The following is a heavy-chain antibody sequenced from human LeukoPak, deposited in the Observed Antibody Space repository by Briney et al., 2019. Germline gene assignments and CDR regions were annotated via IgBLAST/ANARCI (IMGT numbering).Heavy chain of an antibody. D-gene: IGHD5-12*01. CDR3: ARGLAYSGYDPDYDY. CDR1: GFTVSSNY. CDR2: IYSGGST. J-gene: IGHJ4*02. Sequence: GGSLRLSCAASGFTVSSNYMSWVRQAPGKGLEWVSVIYSGGSTYYADSVKGRFTISRDNSKNTLYLQMNSLRAEDTAVYYCARGLAYSGYDPDYDYWGQGTLATVSS. V-gene: IGHV3-53*01.